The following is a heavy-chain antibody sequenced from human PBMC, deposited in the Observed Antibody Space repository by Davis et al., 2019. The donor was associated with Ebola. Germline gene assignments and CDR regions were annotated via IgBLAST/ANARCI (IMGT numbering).Heavy chain of an antibody. J-gene: IGHJ4*02. CDR1: GGSFSGYY. V-gene: IGHV4-34*01. Sequence: GSLRLSCAVYGGSFSGYYWSWIRQPPGKGLEWLGEINHSGSTNYNPSLKSRFTISVDTSKNQFSLKLSSVTAADTAVYYCARETTVTLIDYWGQGTLVTVSS. CDR3: ARETTVTLIDY. CDR2: INHSGST. D-gene: IGHD4-17*01.